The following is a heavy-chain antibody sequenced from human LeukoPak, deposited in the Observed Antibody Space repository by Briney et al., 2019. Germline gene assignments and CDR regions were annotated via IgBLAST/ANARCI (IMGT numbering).Heavy chain of an antibody. J-gene: IGHJ6*03. V-gene: IGHV3-7*01. CDR1: GFTFSSYW. Sequence: GGSLRLSCAASGFTFSSYWMSWVRQAPGKGLEWVADIKQDGSEKYYVDSVKGRFTISRDNAKNSLYLQMNSLRAEDTAVYYCARVQSTSYYYYYMDVWGKGTTVTVSS. D-gene: IGHD2-2*01. CDR3: ARVQSTSYYYYYMDV. CDR2: IKQDGSEK.